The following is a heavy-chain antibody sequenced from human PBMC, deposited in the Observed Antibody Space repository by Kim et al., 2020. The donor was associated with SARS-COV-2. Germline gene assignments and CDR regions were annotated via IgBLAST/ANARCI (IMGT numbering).Heavy chain of an antibody. CDR1: GGTFSSYA. CDR2: IIPIFGTA. CDR3: ARSDSSGYYYNPYYYYGMDV. V-gene: IGHV1-69*13. D-gene: IGHD3-22*01. Sequence: SVKVSCKASGGTFSSYAISWVRQAPGQGLEWMGGIIPIFGTANYAQKFQGRVTITADESTSTAYMELSSLRSEDTAVYYCARSDSSGYYYNPYYYYGMDVWGQGTTVTVSS. J-gene: IGHJ6*02.